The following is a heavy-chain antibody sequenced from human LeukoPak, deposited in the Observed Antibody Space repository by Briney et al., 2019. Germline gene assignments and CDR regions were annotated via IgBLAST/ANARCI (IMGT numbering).Heavy chain of an antibody. D-gene: IGHD4-17*01. CDR2: INWNGGRT. V-gene: IGHV3-20*04. CDR1: GFMFDDYG. Sequence: GGSLRLSCAASGFMFDDYGMSWVRQAPGKGLEWVSGINWNGGRTVYADSVKGRFTISRDNAKNSLYLQVNSLRAEDTALYYCARDYDYGDYPGYWGQGTLVTVSS. CDR3: ARDYDYGDYPGY. J-gene: IGHJ4*02.